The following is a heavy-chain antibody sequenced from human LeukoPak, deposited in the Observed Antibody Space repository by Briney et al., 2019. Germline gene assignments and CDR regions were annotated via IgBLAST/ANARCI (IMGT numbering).Heavy chain of an antibody. Sequence: SETLSLTCTVSGGSIRSLYWSWIRQPPGKGLEWIGYIYYGGTTNYKSSLKSRVTISVDTSKNQFSLKLSSVTAADTAVYYCARGSTAHFDYWGQGTLVTVSS. J-gene: IGHJ4*02. CDR1: GGSIRSLY. CDR2: IYYGGTT. D-gene: IGHD5-18*01. CDR3: ARGSTAHFDY. V-gene: IGHV4-59*11.